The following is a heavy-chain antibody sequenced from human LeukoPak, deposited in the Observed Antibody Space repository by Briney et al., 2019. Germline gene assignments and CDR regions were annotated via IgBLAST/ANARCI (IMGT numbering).Heavy chain of an antibody. D-gene: IGHD2-2*01. Sequence: PGGSLRLSCAASGFTFSSYAMSWVRQAPGKGLEWVANIKQDGSEKYYVDSVKGRFTISRDNAKNSLYLQMNSLRAEDTAVYYCARDFAAAAKGAHWGQGTLVTVSS. CDR1: GFTFSSYA. V-gene: IGHV3-7*01. CDR3: ARDFAAAAKGAH. CDR2: IKQDGSEK. J-gene: IGHJ4*02.